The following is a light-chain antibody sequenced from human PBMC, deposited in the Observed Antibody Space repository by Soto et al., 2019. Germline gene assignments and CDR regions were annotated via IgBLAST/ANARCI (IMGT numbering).Light chain of an antibody. CDR3: SSYTCTNTVV. V-gene: IGLV2-14*01. J-gene: IGLJ2*01. Sequence: QSVLTQPASVSGSPGQSITISCTGTSSDVGGYKYVSWYPQHPGKVPQLVLYEVTNRPSGVSNRFSGSKSGGTGSLTISGLQAEDEGDYYCSSYTCTNTVVFGGGTKVTVL. CDR2: EVT. CDR1: SSDVGGYKY.